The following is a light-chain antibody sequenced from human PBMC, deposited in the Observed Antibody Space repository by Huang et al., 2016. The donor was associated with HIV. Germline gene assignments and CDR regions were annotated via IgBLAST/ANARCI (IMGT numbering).Light chain of an antibody. J-gene: IGKJ3*01. CDR3: MQTLQTPFT. CDR1: QSLLQSNGYNY. V-gene: IGKV2-28*01. CDR2: LVS. Sequence: DIVMTQSPLSLAVTPGESASISCRSSQSLLQSNGYNYLNWYLQKPGQSPQLLIYLVSNRASGVPDRFSGRGSGTDFTLKISRVEAEDVGVYYCMQTLQTPFTFGPGTKVDIK.